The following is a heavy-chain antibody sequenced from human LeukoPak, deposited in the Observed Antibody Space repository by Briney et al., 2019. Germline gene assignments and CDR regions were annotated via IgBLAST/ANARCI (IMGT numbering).Heavy chain of an antibody. V-gene: IGHV3-7*01. Sequence: GGSLRLSCAASGFTFSSYWMSWVRQAPGKGLEGVANIKRDGSEKYYVDSVKGRFTISRDNAKNSLYLQMNSLRAEDTAVYYCARERVNYDILTGYYAFDYWGQGTLVTVSS. CDR3: ARERVNYDILTGYYAFDY. CDR2: IKRDGSEK. J-gene: IGHJ4*02. CDR1: GFTFSSYW. D-gene: IGHD3-9*01.